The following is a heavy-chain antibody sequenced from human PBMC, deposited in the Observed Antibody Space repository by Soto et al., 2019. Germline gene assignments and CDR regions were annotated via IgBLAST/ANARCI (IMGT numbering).Heavy chain of an antibody. CDR1: GSSIRSSSHY. CDR2: MHYSGNS. V-gene: IGHV4-39*01. J-gene: IGHJ5*02. CDR3: VGQSYDVLAGSVNWFDH. D-gene: IGHD3-9*01. Sequence: XETLSLTCTVSGSSIRSSSHYWGWIRQPPGKGLEWIGSMHYSGNSYDNLSLKSRVTISVDTSKNQFSLRLSSVTAADTAVYYCVGQSYDVLAGSVNWFDHWGQGTLVTVSS.